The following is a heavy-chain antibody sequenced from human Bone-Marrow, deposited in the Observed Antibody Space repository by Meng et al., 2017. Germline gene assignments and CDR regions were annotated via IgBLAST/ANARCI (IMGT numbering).Heavy chain of an antibody. CDR1: GYTFTDHS. J-gene: IGHJ4*02. Sequence: ASVKVSCKTSGYTFTDHSMHWVRQAPGQGLEWLGWINPKSSVTIYAQKFQDRVTMTSDTSINTVYMELSRLRSDDTAVYHCARNWRGSDYWGQGTLVTVSS. CDR3: ARNWRGSDY. CDR2: INPKSSVT. D-gene: IGHD1-1*01. V-gene: IGHV1-2*02.